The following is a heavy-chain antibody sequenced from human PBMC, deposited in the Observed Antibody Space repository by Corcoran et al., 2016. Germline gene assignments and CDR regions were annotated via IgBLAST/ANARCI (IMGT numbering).Heavy chain of an antibody. CDR2: INSDGSST. CDR3: ARARDYGGNEGPIGWYFDL. D-gene: IGHD4-17*01. CDR1: GFTFSSYW. V-gene: IGHV3-74*01. Sequence: EVQLVESGGGLVQPGGSLRLSCAASGFTFSSYWMHWVRQAPGKGLVWVSRINSDGSSTSYADSVKGRFTISRDNAKNTLYLQMNSLRAEDTAVYYWARARDYGGNEGPIGWYFDLWGRGTLVTVSS. J-gene: IGHJ2*01.